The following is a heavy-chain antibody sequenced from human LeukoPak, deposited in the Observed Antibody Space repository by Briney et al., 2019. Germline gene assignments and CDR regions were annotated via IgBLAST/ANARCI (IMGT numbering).Heavy chain of an antibody. D-gene: IGHD3-22*01. CDR2: ISGSGGST. V-gene: IGHV3-23*01. Sequence: GGSLRLSCAASGFTFSSYAMSWVRQAPGKGLEWVSAISGSGGSTYYADSVKGRFTISRDNSKNTLYLQMNSLRAEDTAVYYCANSYDSCGYYYGPTFDFWGQGTLVTVFS. CDR1: GFTFSSYA. CDR3: ANSYDSCGYYYGPTFDF. J-gene: IGHJ4*02.